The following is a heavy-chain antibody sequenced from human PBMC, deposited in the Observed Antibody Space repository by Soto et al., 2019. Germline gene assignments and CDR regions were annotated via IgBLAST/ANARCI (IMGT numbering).Heavy chain of an antibody. Sequence: QITLKESGPTLVKPTQTLTLTCTFSGFSLSTTGVGVGWTRQPPGKALEWLALIYWDDDKRYSPSLKSRLTLTKDTSKSQVVLTMTNMDPVDTAIYYCVRAFDIWGQGTMVTVSS. CDR2: IYWDDDK. J-gene: IGHJ3*02. CDR1: GFSLSTTGVG. CDR3: VRAFDI. V-gene: IGHV2-5*02.